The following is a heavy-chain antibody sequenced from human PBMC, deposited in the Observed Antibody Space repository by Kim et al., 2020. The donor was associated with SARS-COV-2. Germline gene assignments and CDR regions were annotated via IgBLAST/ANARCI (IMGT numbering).Heavy chain of an antibody. CDR1: GGTFSSYA. CDR2: IIPIFGTA. CDR3: ARDTTYGYYFDY. D-gene: IGHD4-17*01. Sequence: SVKVSCKASGGTFSSYAISWVRQAPGQGLEWMGGIIPIFGTANYAQKFQGRVTITADESTSTAYMELSSLRSEDTAVYYCARDTTYGYYFDYWGQGTLVTVSS. J-gene: IGHJ4*02. V-gene: IGHV1-69*13.